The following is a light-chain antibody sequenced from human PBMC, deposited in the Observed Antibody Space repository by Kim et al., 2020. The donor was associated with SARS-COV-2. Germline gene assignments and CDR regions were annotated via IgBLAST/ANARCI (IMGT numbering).Light chain of an antibody. Sequence: PGKTARIPCGGNSIGSKGVHWYRQKPGQAPVLVINYDSDRPSGIPERFSGSNSGNTATLTISRVEAGDEADYYCQVWDSSSDHRVVFGGGTQLTVL. J-gene: IGLJ2*01. CDR1: SIGSKG. CDR2: YDS. V-gene: IGLV3-21*04. CDR3: QVWDSSSDHRVV.